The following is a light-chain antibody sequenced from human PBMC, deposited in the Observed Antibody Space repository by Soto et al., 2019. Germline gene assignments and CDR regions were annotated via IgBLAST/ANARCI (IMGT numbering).Light chain of an antibody. V-gene: IGKV3-20*01. J-gene: IGKJ1*01. CDR1: QSVSSSY. CDR3: QQYGSSPPWT. CDR2: GAS. Sequence: EIVLTQSPGTLSLSPGERATLSCRASQSVSSSYLAWNQQKPGQAPRLLIYGASSRATGIPDRFSGSGSGTDFSLTISRLEPEDVAVYYCQQYGSSPPWTFGQGTKVEIK.